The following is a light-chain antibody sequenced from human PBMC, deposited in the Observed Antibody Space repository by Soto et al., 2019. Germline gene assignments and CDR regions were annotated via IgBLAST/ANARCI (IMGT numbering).Light chain of an antibody. CDR1: QSVRSNY. Sequence: EIVLTQSPGTLSLSPGERATLACRASQSVRSNYLAWYQQKPGQAPRLLIYGAANRATDIPYRFSGSGSGTDFTLTISRLEHEDFAVYYCHQYGSSPKTFGPGTKVDIK. J-gene: IGKJ1*01. CDR2: GAA. V-gene: IGKV3-20*01. CDR3: HQYGSSPKT.